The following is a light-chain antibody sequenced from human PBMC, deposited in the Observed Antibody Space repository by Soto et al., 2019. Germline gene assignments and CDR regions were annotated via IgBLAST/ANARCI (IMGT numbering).Light chain of an antibody. CDR3: SSYTSNETYV. CDR1: SSDVGGYNY. CDR2: QDT. J-gene: IGLJ1*01. Sequence: QSALAQPASVSGSPGQSITISCIGSSSDVGGYNYVSWYQQHSGKAPKLMIYQDTKRPSGISNRFSGSKSGNTASLTISGLQAEDEVDYYCSSYTSNETYVFGTGTKVTVL. V-gene: IGLV2-14*01.